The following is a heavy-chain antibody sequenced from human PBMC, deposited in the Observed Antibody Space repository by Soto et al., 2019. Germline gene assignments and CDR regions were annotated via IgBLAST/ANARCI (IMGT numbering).Heavy chain of an antibody. CDR3: AKALYYYDSSGPNAFDI. CDR1: GFTFSSYG. J-gene: IGHJ3*02. Sequence: SLRLSCAASGFTFSSYGMHWVRQAPGKGLEWVAVISYDGSNKYYADSVKGRFTISRDNSKNTLYLQMNSLRAEDTAVYYCAKALYYYDSSGPNAFDIWGQGTMVT. D-gene: IGHD3-22*01. CDR2: ISYDGSNK. V-gene: IGHV3-30*18.